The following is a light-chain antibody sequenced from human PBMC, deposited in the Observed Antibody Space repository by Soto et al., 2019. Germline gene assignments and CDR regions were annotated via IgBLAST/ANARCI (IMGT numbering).Light chain of an antibody. J-gene: IGLJ2*01. CDR3: AAWDDSLNGVV. CDR2: SNN. V-gene: IGLV1-44*01. CDR1: SSNIGSNT. Sequence: QSVLTQPPSASGTPGQRVTISCSGSSSNIGSNTVNLYQQLPGTAPKLLIYSNNQRPSGVPDRFSGSKSGTSASLAISGLQSEDEADYYWAAWDDSLNGVVFGGGTKLTVL.